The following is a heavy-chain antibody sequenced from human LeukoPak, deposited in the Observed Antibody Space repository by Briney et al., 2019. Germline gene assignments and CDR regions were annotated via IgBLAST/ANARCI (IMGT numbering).Heavy chain of an antibody. CDR3: ARDFNYYGSGSFRFDP. Sequence: SETLSLTCTVSGGSVSSNSYYWSWIRQPPGKGLEWIGYIHYSGSTNYNPSLKSRVTISIDTSKNQFSLKLSSVTAADTAVYYCARDFNYYGSGSFRFDPRGQGTLVTVSS. J-gene: IGHJ5*02. CDR2: IHYSGST. V-gene: IGHV4-61*01. D-gene: IGHD3-10*01. CDR1: GGSVSSNSYY.